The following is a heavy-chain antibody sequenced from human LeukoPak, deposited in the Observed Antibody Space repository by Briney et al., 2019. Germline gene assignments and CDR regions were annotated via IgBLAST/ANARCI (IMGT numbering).Heavy chain of an antibody. CDR1: GSSIGSYH. D-gene: IGHD5-12*01. CDR3: VASYGGYVLDY. V-gene: IGHV4-59*01. J-gene: IGHJ4*02. Sequence: SETLSLTCSVSGSSIGSYHWNWIRQPSGKGLEWIGIVFNNGGTKHNPSLKSRVAISVDTSKNQFALKLSSVTAADTAVYYCVASYGGYVLDYWGQEALVIVSS. CDR2: VFNNGGT.